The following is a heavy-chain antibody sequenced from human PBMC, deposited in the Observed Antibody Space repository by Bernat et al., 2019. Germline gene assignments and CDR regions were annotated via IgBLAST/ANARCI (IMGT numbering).Heavy chain of an antibody. CDR3: AKGVYCGGDCYPNTLMYYFDY. J-gene: IGHJ4*02. CDR2: ISGSGGST. CDR1: GFTFSSYA. V-gene: IGHV3-23*01. D-gene: IGHD2-21*01. Sequence: EVQLLESGGGLVQPGGSLRLSCAASGFTFSSYAMSWVRQAPGKGLEWVSAISGSGGSTYYADSVKGRFTISRDNSKNTLYLQMNSLRAEDTAVYYCAKGVYCGGDCYPNTLMYYFDYWGQGTLVTVSS.